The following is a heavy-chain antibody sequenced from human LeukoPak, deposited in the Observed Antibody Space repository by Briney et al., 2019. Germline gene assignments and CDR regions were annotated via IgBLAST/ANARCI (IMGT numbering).Heavy chain of an antibody. CDR1: GFTFDDYA. CDR2: ITWNSGSI. CDR3: TRSTGWYNTFDY. Sequence: GGSLRLSCAVSGFTFDDYAMHWVRQVPGKGLQWVSGITWNSGSIAYADSVKGRFTISRDNAKNFVYLQMNSLRAEDMAFYYCTRSTGWYNTFDYWGQGALVTVSS. V-gene: IGHV3-9*03. J-gene: IGHJ4*02. D-gene: IGHD2-8*02.